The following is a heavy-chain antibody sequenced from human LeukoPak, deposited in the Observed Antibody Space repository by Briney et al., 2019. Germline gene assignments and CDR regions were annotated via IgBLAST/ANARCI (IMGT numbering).Heavy chain of an antibody. CDR2: IIPIFGTA. Sequence: GASVKVSCKASGGTFSSYAISWVRQAPGQGLEWMGGIIPIFGTANYAQKFQGRVTITADESTSTAYMELSSLRSEDTAVYYCARIQDCSGGSCYSWAPDYWGQGTLVTVSS. D-gene: IGHD2-15*01. CDR1: GGTFSSYA. J-gene: IGHJ4*02. CDR3: ARIQDCSGGSCYSWAPDY. V-gene: IGHV1-69*13.